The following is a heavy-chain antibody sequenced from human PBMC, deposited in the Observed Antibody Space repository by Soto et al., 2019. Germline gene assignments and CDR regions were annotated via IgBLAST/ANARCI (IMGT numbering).Heavy chain of an antibody. J-gene: IGHJ4*02. V-gene: IGHV3-23*01. CDR1: VFTFSIYA. CDR3: AKLQAYSYGPGAYFDY. CDR2: ISGSGGST. Sequence: LRLSCAASVFTFSIYARSCVRQAPLKGLEWVSAISGSGGSTDYVDSVKGRFTISRDNSKNTLYLQMNSLRAEDTAVYYCAKLQAYSYGPGAYFDYWGQGTLVTVSS. D-gene: IGHD5-18*01.